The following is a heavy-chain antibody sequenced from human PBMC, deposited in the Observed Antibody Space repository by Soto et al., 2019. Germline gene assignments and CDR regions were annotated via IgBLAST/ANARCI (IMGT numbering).Heavy chain of an antibody. V-gene: IGHV3-15*01. D-gene: IGHD2-2*01. CDR2: IKSKTDGGTT. CDR1: GFTFSNAW. CDR3: TTDLLSDIEVPAARGS. Sequence: GGSLRLSCAASGFTFSNAWMSWVRQAPGKGLEWVGRIKSKTDGGTTDYAAPVKGRFTISRDDSKNTLYLQMNSLKTEDTAVYYCTTDLLSDIEVPAARGSWGQGTLVTVSS. J-gene: IGHJ5*02.